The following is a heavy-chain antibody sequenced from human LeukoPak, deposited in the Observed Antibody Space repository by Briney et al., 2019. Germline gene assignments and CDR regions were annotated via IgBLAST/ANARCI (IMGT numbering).Heavy chain of an antibody. D-gene: IGHD2-2*01. CDR2: ISSSSSYI. CDR1: GFTFSSYS. Sequence: GGSLRLSCAASGFTFSSYSMNWVRQAPGKGLEWVSFISSSSSYIYYADSVKGRFTISRDNAKNSLYLQMNSLRAEDTAVYYCARDAVRSVVVVPAASYYGMDVWGKGTTVTVSS. CDR3: ARDAVRSVVVVPAASYYGMDV. J-gene: IGHJ6*04. V-gene: IGHV3-21*01.